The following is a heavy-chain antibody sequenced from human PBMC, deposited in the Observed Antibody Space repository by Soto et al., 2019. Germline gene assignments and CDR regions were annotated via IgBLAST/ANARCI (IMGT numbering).Heavy chain of an antibody. CDR2: INAGYGNT. Sequence: ASVKVSCKAAGYTFSSYAMHWVRQAPGQRLEWMGWINAGYGNTKSSQKFQDRVTISRDTSASTAYMELTSLRSEDTAVYYCARDTGDGTFDFWGQGTLVTVSS. CDR3: ARDTGDGTFDF. J-gene: IGHJ4*02. V-gene: IGHV1-3*01. CDR1: GYTFSSYA. D-gene: IGHD7-27*01.